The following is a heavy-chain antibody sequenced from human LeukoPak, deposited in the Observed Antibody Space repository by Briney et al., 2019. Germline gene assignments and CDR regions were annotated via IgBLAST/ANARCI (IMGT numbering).Heavy chain of an antibody. Sequence: GGSLRLSCAASESTFSSYAMNWVRQAPGRGLEWVSRVSGSGGSVFYADSVKGRFTISRDNSKNTLYLEMNSLRAEDTAVYYCAKDRGYCSTSTCFKPFDYWGRGALVTVSS. J-gene: IGHJ4*02. V-gene: IGHV3-23*01. CDR1: ESTFSSYA. CDR3: AKDRGYCSTSTCFKPFDY. D-gene: IGHD2-2*01. CDR2: VSGSGGSV.